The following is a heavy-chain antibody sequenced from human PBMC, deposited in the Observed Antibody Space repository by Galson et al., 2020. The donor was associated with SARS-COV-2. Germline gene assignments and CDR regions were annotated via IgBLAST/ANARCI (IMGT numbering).Heavy chain of an antibody. CDR1: AFTFSSYE. CDR2: ISYSGTII. V-gene: IGHV3-48*03. Sequence: GGSLRLSCAASAFTFSSYEMNWVRQAPGKGLEWVSYISYSGTIIYYADSVKGRFTISRDNAKNSLYLQMNSLRAEDTAVYYCASGWPFSYFDYWGQGTLVTVSS. J-gene: IGHJ4*02. CDR3: ASGWPFSYFDY.